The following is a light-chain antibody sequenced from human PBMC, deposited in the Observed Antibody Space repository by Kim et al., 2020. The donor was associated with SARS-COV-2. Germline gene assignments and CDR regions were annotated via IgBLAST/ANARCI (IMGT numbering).Light chain of an antibody. Sequence: AIRITQSPSSLSASTGDRVTITCRASQGISSYLAWYQQKPGKAPKLLIYAASTLQSGVPSRFSGSGSGTDFTLTITSLQPEDFATYYCQQSHSTPLLTFGGGTKLEI. CDR3: QQSHSTPLLT. V-gene: IGKV1-8*01. CDR2: AAS. J-gene: IGKJ4*01. CDR1: QGISSY.